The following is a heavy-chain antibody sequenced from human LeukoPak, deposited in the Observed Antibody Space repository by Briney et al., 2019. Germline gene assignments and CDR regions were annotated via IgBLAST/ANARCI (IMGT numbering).Heavy chain of an antibody. D-gene: IGHD3-10*01. Sequence: ASVKVSCKASGYTFTTFGISWVRQAPGQGLDWMGWISPYNCNTNYAKKVQGRVTMTTDTYQRTGFLELGSLTYDDTAVYYCARELSYYGSGNYYQGRGYYFGYWGQGTLLTVSS. V-gene: IGHV1-18*01. CDR2: ISPYNCNT. CDR1: GYTFTTFG. CDR3: ARELSYYGSGNYYQGRGYYFGY. J-gene: IGHJ4*02.